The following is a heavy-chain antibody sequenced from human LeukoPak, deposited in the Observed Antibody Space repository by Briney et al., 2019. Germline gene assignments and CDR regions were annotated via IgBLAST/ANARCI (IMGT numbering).Heavy chain of an antibody. V-gene: IGHV3-23*01. J-gene: IGHJ4*02. Sequence: PGGSLRLSCAASGFTFSNYAMGWVRQAPGKGLEWVSGISDSGDSTYYADSVKGRFTISRDNSKNTLYLQMNSLRAEDTAVYYCARARGYSGYLDYWGQGTLVTVSS. CDR2: ISDSGDST. CDR1: GFTFSNYA. CDR3: ARARGYSGYLDY. D-gene: IGHD5-12*01.